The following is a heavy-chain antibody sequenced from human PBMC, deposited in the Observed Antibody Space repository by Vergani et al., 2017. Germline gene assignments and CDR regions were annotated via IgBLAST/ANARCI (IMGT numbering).Heavy chain of an antibody. J-gene: IGHJ2*01. CDR1: GFTFSSYA. V-gene: IGHV3-23*01. D-gene: IGHD4-17*01. CDR2: ISGSGGST. Sequence: EVQLLESGGGLVQPGGSLRLSCAASGFTFSSYAVSWVSQAPGKGWEWVSAISGSGGSTYYADSVKGRFTISRDNSKNSLYLQMNSLRAEDTAVYYCAGDTGDLWGRGTLVTVSS. CDR3: AGDTGDL.